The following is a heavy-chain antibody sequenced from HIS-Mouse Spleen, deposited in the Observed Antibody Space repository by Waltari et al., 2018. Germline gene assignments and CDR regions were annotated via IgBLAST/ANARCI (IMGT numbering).Heavy chain of an antibody. D-gene: IGHD2-21*02. CDR3: ARIVVVTASIDY. Sequence: QLQLQESGPGLVKPSETLSLTCPVSGGSISSSSYYWGWICQPPGKGLEWIGSIYYSGSTYYNPSLKSRVTISVDTSKNQFSLKLSSVTAADTAVYYCARIVVVTASIDYWGQGTLVTVSS. CDR1: GGSISSSSYY. CDR2: IYYSGST. V-gene: IGHV4-39*07. J-gene: IGHJ4*02.